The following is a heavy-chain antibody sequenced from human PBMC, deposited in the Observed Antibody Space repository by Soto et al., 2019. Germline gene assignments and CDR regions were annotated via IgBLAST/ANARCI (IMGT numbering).Heavy chain of an antibody. CDR3: VKERYGQLWLEDYGMDV. J-gene: IGHJ6*02. V-gene: IGHV3-30*18. Sequence: QVQLVESGGGVVQPGRSLRLSCAASAFTFSNYRIHWVRQAPGKGLDWVAVISYDASDKYYADSVKGRFTISRDNSKNTLYLQMNSLRAEDTAVYYCVKERYGQLWLEDYGMDVWGQGTTVTVSS. CDR2: ISYDASDK. D-gene: IGHD5-18*01. CDR1: AFTFSNYR.